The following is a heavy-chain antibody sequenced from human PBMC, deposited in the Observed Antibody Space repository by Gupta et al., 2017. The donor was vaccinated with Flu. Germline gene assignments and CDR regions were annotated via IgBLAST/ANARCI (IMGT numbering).Heavy chain of an antibody. D-gene: IGHD6-19*01. J-gene: IGHJ6*02. CDR2: IYHSGST. CDR3: ARDWGAVAGFYYYYGMDV. V-gene: IGHV4-4*02. Sequence: QVQLQESGPGLVKPSGTLSLTCAVSGGSISSSNWWSWVRQPPGKGLEWIGEIYHSGSTNYNPSLKSRVTISVDKSKNQFSLKLSSVTAADTAVYYCARDWGAVAGFYYYYGMDVWGQGTTVTVSS. CDR1: GGSISSSNW.